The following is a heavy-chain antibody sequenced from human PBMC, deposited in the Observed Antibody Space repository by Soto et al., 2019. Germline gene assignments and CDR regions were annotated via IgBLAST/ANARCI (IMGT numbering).Heavy chain of an antibody. CDR1: GFTFSSYG. V-gene: IGHV3-30*18. J-gene: IGHJ6*03. Sequence: GGSLRLSCAASGFTFSSYGMHWVRQAPGKGLEWVAVISYDGSNKYYADSVKGRFTISRDNSKNTLYLQMNSLRAEDTAVYYCAKDGRGGQWLVPYYYMDVWGKGTTVTVSS. CDR2: ISYDGSNK. D-gene: IGHD6-19*01. CDR3: AKDGRGGQWLVPYYYMDV.